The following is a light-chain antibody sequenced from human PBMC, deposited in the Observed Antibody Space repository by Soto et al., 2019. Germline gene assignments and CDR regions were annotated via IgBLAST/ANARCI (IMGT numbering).Light chain of an antibody. V-gene: IGKV3-20*01. Sequence: ETVLTQSPGTLSLSPGERATLSCRASQSVHYNNLAWYKQKPGQPPRLLIYGASTRAAGIPDRFSGSGSGTDFSLTVSRLEPDDFAVYYCQQYGSSPSWTFGQGTRVDIK. CDR1: QSVHYNN. J-gene: IGKJ1*01. CDR3: QQYGSSPSWT. CDR2: GAS.